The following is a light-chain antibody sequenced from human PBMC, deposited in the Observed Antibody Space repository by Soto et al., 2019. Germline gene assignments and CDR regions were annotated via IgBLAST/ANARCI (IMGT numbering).Light chain of an antibody. V-gene: IGLV1-44*01. Sequence: QSVLTQPPSASGTLGQGVAISCSGSSSNMGSNTVNWYQHLPGTAPKLLIYNDNQRPSGVPDRFFGSKSGTSASLAITGLQSEDEADYYCAAWDGSLNHILFGGGTKLTVL. CDR1: SSNMGSNT. CDR3: AAWDGSLNHIL. J-gene: IGLJ2*01. CDR2: NDN.